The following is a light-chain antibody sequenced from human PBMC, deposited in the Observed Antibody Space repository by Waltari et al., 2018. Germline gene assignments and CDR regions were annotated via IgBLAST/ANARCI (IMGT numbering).Light chain of an antibody. CDR2: EVN. V-gene: IGLV2-14*01. CDR1: RNDVGGYNY. Sequence: QSALTQPASVSGSPGQSISISCTGTRNDVGGYNYVSWYQQHPGKAPKLMVYEVNNRPAGVSNRFSGSNAGNTASLTISGLQAEDEADYYCSSYTSSTTRVFGGGTKLTVL. CDR3: SSYTSSTTRV. J-gene: IGLJ2*01.